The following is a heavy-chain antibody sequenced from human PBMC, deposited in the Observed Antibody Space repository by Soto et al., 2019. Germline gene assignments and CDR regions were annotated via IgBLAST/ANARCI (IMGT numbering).Heavy chain of an antibody. CDR2: ISGSGGST. CDR1: GFTFSSYA. J-gene: IGHJ6*02. Sequence: EVQLLESGGGLVQPGGSQRLSCAASGFTFSSYAMSWVRQAPGKGLEWVSAISGSGGSTYYADSVKGRFTISRDNSKNTLYLQMNSLRAEDTAVYYCAKARAAGTWSYYGMDVWGQGTTVTVSS. CDR3: AKARAAGTWSYYGMDV. V-gene: IGHV3-23*01. D-gene: IGHD6-13*01.